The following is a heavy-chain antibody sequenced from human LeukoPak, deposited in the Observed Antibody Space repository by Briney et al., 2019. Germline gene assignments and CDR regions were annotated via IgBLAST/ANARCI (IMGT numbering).Heavy chain of an antibody. Sequence: GGSLRLSCAASGFTFSDYYMSWIRQAPGKGLEWVSYISSSGTTIYYADSVKGRFTISRDNVKNSLYLQMNSLRAEDTAVYYCARLYYDSSGYYQICYFDYWGQGTLVTVSS. CDR1: GFTFSDYY. D-gene: IGHD3-22*01. CDR2: ISSSGTTI. J-gene: IGHJ4*02. V-gene: IGHV3-11*04. CDR3: ARLYYDSSGYYQICYFDY.